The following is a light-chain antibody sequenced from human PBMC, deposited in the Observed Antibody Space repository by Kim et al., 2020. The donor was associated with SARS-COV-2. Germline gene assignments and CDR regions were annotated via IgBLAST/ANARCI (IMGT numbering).Light chain of an antibody. J-gene: IGKJ1*01. Sequence: GGDRVTITCRANQRISNYLAGYHQKPGEAPELLIYDASSVQRGGPSRFSGSGFGTEFTLTITSLQPADFATYYCQQYSTYSPWSFGQGTKVDIK. V-gene: IGKV1-5*01. CDR2: DAS. CDR1: QRISNY. CDR3: QQYSTYSPWS.